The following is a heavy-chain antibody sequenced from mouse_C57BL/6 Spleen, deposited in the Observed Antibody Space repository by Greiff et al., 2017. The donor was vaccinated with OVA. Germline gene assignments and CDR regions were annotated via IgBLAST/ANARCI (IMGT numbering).Heavy chain of an antibody. D-gene: IGHD4-1*02. CDR2: IDPSDSYT. J-gene: IGHJ2*01. CDR1: GYTFTSYW. Sequence: QVQLQQPGAELVKPGASVKLSCKASGYTFTSYWMQWVKQRPGQGLEWIGEIDPSDSYTNYNQKFKGKATLTVDTSSSTAYMRLSSLTSEDSAVYYCARSTGLYFDYWGQGTTLTVSS. V-gene: IGHV1-50*01. CDR3: ARSTGLYFDY.